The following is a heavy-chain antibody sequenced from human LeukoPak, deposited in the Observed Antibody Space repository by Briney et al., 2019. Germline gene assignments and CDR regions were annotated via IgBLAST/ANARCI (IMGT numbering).Heavy chain of an antibody. D-gene: IGHD2-15*01. V-gene: IGHV4-39*01. Sequence: SETLSLTCTVSGGSISSSSYYWGWIRQPPGKGLEWIGSIYYSGSTYYNPSLKSRVTISVDTSKNQFSLKLSSVTAADTAVYYCARSSFGKLLLRYFQHWGQGTLVTVSS. CDR2: IYYSGST. J-gene: IGHJ1*01. CDR1: GGSISSSSYY. CDR3: ARSSFGKLLLRYFQH.